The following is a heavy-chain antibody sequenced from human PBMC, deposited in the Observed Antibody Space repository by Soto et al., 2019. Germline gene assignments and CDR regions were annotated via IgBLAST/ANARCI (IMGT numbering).Heavy chain of an antibody. Sequence: SETLSLTCAVSGYSISSGYYWGWIRQPPGKGLEWIGSIYHSGSTYYNPSLKSRVTLSADTSKKHFALNLTSVTAADTAVYYCAREFRPGAPDAFDVWGPGPMVT. CDR2: IYHSGST. V-gene: IGHV4-38-2*02. CDR3: AREFRPGAPDAFDV. D-gene: IGHD3-10*01. J-gene: IGHJ3*01. CDR1: GYSISSGYY.